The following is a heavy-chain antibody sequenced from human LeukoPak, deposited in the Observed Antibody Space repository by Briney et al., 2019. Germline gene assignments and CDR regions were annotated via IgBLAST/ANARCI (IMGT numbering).Heavy chain of an antibody. CDR1: GFTFSSYS. CDR2: ISSSTNTI. D-gene: IGHD3-10*01. V-gene: IGHV3-48*01. Sequence: PGGSLRLSCAASGFTFSSYSMNWVRQAPGKGLEWVSYISSSTNTIYYADYLKGRFTIYRDNSRNTVYLQMNSLRAEDTAVYYCASLWAGNYWGQGTLVTVSS. CDR3: ASLWAGNY. J-gene: IGHJ4*02.